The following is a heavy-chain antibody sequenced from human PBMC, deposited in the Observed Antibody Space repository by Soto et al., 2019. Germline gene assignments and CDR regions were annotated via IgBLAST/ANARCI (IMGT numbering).Heavy chain of an antibody. CDR2: IIPIFGTA. CDR3: ARDRESSYDGHYFDD. V-gene: IGHV1-69*13. CDR1: GGTFSSYA. D-gene: IGHD5-12*01. J-gene: IGHJ4*02. Sequence: GASVKVSCKASGGTFSSYAISWVRQAPGQGLEWMGGIIPIFGTAHYAQKFQGRVTITADESTRTAYMELSSLRSEDTAVYYCARDRESSYDGHYFDDWGQGTRVTVSS.